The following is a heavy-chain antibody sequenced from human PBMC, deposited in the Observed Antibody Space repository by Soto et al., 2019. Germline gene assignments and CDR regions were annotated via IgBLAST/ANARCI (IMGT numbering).Heavy chain of an antibody. CDR2: FYHDGTT. Sequence: SETLSLTCAVSGGSISSGGYSWSWIRQPPGRGLEWIGYFYHDGTTYYNPSLLRRVTISVDRSKSQFSLKLISVTAADTATYYCAASRYCTTTTCYFFDFWGLGTLVTRLL. CDR1: GGSISSGGYS. V-gene: IGHV4-30-2*01. J-gene: IGHJ4*02. CDR3: AASRYCTTTTCYFFDF. D-gene: IGHD2-2*01.